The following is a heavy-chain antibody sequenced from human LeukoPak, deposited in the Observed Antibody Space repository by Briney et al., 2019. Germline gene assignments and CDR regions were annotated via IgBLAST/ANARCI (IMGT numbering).Heavy chain of an antibody. J-gene: IGHJ4*02. D-gene: IGHD2-15*01. CDR1: EFTFSTYW. CDR3: ATEYKGY. V-gene: IGHV3-7*05. Sequence: GGSLRRSCVGSEFTFSTYWMSWVRQAPGKGLEWLANIKQDGSEEYYVDSVKGRFTISRDNAKNSLYLQINSLRADDTAIHYCATEYKGYWGQGTLVTVSS. CDR2: IKQDGSEE.